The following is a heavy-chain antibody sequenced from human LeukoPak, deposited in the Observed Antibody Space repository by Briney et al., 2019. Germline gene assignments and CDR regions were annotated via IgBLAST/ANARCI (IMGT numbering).Heavy chain of an antibody. CDR1: GFTLSSYS. V-gene: IGHV3-21*01. Sequence: GGSLRLSCAASGFTLSSYSMNWDRQAPGKGLEWVSSISSSSSYIYYADSVKGRFTISRDNAKNSLYLQMNSLRAEDTAVYYCARGTTVTTLHLDYWGQGTLVTVSS. D-gene: IGHD4-17*01. CDR3: ARGTTVTTLHLDY. CDR2: ISSSSSYI. J-gene: IGHJ4*02.